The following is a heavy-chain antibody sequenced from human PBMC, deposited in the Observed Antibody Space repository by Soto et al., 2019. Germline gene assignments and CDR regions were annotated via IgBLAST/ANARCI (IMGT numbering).Heavy chain of an antibody. Sequence: QVQLVESGGGVVQPGRSLRLSCAASGFTFSSYAMHWVRQAPGKGLEWVAVISYDGSNKYYADSVKGRFTISRDNSKNTLYLQMNGLRAEDTAVYYCARDHQLRFLEWPTRFDYWGQGTLVTVSS. D-gene: IGHD3-3*01. CDR3: ARDHQLRFLEWPTRFDY. J-gene: IGHJ4*02. CDR2: ISYDGSNK. CDR1: GFTFSSYA. V-gene: IGHV3-30-3*01.